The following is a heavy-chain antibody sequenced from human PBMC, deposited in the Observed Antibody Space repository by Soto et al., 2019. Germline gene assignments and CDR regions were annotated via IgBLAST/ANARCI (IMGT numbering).Heavy chain of an antibody. CDR1: GFTFSSYG. CDR3: ARGLRGHIVVVTAINDDFDI. CDR2: IWYDGSNK. Sequence: QVQLVESGGGVVQPGRSLRLSCAASGFTFSSYGMHWVRQAPGKGLEWVAVIWYDGSNKYYADSVKGRFTISRDNSKNTLYLQMNSLRAEDTAVYYCARGLRGHIVVVTAINDDFDIWGQGTMVTVSS. J-gene: IGHJ3*02. D-gene: IGHD2-21*02. V-gene: IGHV3-33*01.